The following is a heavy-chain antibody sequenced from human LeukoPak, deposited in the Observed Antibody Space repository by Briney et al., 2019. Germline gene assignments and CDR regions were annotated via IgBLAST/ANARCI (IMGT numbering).Heavy chain of an antibody. Sequence: ASVKVSCKASGYTFTSYYMHWVRQAPGQGLEWMGIINPSGGSTSYAQKFQGRVTMTRDTSTSTVYMELSSLRSDDTAVYYCAREGALHDTGDHYLSWFDPWGQGTLVTVSS. D-gene: IGHD2-8*02. CDR2: INPSGGST. J-gene: IGHJ5*02. V-gene: IGHV1-46*01. CDR3: AREGALHDTGDHYLSWFDP. CDR1: GYTFTSYY.